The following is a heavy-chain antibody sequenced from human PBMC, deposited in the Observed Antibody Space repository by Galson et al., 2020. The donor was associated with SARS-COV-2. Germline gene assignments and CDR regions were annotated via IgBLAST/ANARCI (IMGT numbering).Heavy chain of an antibody. V-gene: IGHV3-30*01. J-gene: IGHJ4*02. D-gene: IGHD2-15*01. CDR2: ISYDGSNK. Sequence: GGSLRLSCAASGFTFSSYAMHWVRQAPGKGLEWVAVISYDGSNKYYADSVKGRFTISRDNSKNTLYLQMNSLRAEDTAVYYCAREGAVEMTIDYWGQGTLVTVSS. CDR1: GFTFSSYA. CDR3: AREGAVEMTIDY.